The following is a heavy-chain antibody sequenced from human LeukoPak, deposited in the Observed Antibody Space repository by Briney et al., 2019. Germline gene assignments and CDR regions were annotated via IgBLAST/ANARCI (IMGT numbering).Heavy chain of an antibody. CDR3: ARPYDSNRDHSGYGY. CDR1: GFTFSNYW. CDR2: INQDGSEK. Sequence: GGSLRLSCATSGFTFSNYWMSWVRQAPGKGLEWVANINQDGSEKYYVDSVKGRFTISRDNAKNLLYLQMNSLRAEDTAVYYCARPYDSNRDHSGYGYWGRGTLVTVSS. D-gene: IGHD5-12*01. V-gene: IGHV3-7*02. J-gene: IGHJ4*02.